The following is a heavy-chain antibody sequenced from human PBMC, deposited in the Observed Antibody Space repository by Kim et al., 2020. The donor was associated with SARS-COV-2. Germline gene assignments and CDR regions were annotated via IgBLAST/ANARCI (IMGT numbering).Heavy chain of an antibody. D-gene: IGHD6-19*01. CDR1: GFTFSNAW. J-gene: IGHJ4*02. CDR2: IKSKTDGGTT. CDR3: TTDGTLAVAGSGFDY. Sequence: GGSLRLSCAASGFTFSNAWMSWVRQAPGKGLEWVGRIKSKTDGGTTDYAAPVKGRFTTSRDDSKNTLYLQMNSLKTEDTAVYYCTTDGTLAVAGSGFDYWGQGTLVTVSS. V-gene: IGHV3-15*01.